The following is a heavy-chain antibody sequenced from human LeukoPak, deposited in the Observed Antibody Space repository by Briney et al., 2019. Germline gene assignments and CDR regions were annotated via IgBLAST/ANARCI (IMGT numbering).Heavy chain of an antibody. Sequence: NSSETLSLTCTVSGGSISSGGYYWSWIRQHPGKGLEWIGYIYYRGSTYYNPSLKSRVTISVDTSKNQFSLKLSSVTAADTAVYYCARAALNWNRGDVWGKGTTVTVSS. CDR2: IYYRGST. D-gene: IGHD1-20*01. J-gene: IGHJ6*04. CDR1: GGSISSGGYY. CDR3: ARAALNWNRGDV. V-gene: IGHV4-31*03.